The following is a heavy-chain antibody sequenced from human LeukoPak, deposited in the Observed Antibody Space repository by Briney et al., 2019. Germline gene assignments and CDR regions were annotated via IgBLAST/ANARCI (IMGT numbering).Heavy chain of an antibody. D-gene: IGHD2-15*01. V-gene: IGHV1-46*01. CDR1: GYTFTSYY. CDR3: ARDKSYCSGGSCYSRRYFDY. CDR2: INPSGGST. J-gene: IGHJ4*02. Sequence: ASVKVSCKASGYTFTSYYMHWVRQAPGQGLVWMGIINPSGGSTSYAQKFQGRVTMTRDTSTSTVYMELSSLRSEDTAVYYCARDKSYCSGGSCYSRRYFDYWGQGTLVTVSS.